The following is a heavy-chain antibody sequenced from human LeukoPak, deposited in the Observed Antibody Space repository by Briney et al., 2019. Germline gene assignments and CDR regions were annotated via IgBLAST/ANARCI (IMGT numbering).Heavy chain of an antibody. CDR3: TRDGRAAAGTDYYYYMDV. D-gene: IGHD6-13*01. Sequence: GGSLRLSCAASGLTLSGHWMSWVRQAPGKGMEWVANINQGGSDKYYVDSVKGRFTISRDNTNNLLYLQMNSLRGEDTAVYYCTRDGRAAAGTDYYYYMDVWGKGTTVTVSS. CDR2: INQGGSDK. V-gene: IGHV3-7*01. J-gene: IGHJ6*03. CDR1: GLTLSGHW.